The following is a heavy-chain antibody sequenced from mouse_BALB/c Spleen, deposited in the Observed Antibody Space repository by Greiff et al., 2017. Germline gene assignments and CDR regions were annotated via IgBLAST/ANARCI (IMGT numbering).Heavy chain of an antibody. Sequence: EVQRVESGGGLVKPGGSLKLSCAASGFTFSDYYMYWVRQTPEKRLEWVATISDGGSYTYYPDSVKGRFTISRDNAKNNLYLQMSSLKSEDTAMYYCARDQGNGAWFAYWGQGTLVTVSA. V-gene: IGHV5-4*02. CDR2: ISDGGSYT. CDR1: GFTFSDYY. D-gene: IGHD2-1*01. J-gene: IGHJ3*01. CDR3: ARDQGNGAWFAY.